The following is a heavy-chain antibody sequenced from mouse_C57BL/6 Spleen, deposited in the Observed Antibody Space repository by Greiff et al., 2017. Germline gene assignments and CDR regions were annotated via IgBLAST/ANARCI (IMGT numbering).Heavy chain of an antibody. CDR2: ISDGGSYT. D-gene: IGHD4-1*01. CDR3: SRDGELGYYFDY. CDR1: GFAFSSYA. Sequence: EVKLMESGGGLVKPGGSLKLSCAASGFAFSSYAMSWVRQTPEKGLEWVATISDGGSYTDYPNNVKGRFTMSRDNAKNNLYLQMSHLKSEDTAMYYCSRDGELGYYFDYWGQGTTLTVSS. V-gene: IGHV5-4*01. J-gene: IGHJ2*01.